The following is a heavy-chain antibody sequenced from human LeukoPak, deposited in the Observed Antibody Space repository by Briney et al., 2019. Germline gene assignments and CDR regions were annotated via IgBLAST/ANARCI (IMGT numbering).Heavy chain of an antibody. Sequence: ASVKVSCKASGGTFSSYAISWVRQAPGQGLEWMGGIIPIFGTANYAQKFQGRVTITADESTSTAYMELSSLRSEDTAVYYCASSMTEGYYYMDVWGKGATVTVSS. CDR1: GGTFSSYA. CDR2: IIPIFGTA. J-gene: IGHJ6*03. V-gene: IGHV1-69*13. CDR3: ASSMTEGYYYMDV.